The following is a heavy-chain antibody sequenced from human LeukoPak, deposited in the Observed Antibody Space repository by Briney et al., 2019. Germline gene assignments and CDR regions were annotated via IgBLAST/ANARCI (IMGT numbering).Heavy chain of an antibody. J-gene: IGHJ3*02. CDR1: GYTFTAYY. CDR3: ARAGSYYDAFDI. D-gene: IGHD1-26*01. CDR2: ITPNSGGT. Sequence: ASVKVSCKASGYTFTAYYMHWVRQAPGQGLEWMGWITPNSGGTKYAQRFQGRVTMTRDTSISTAYMELSGLRSDDTAVYYCARAGSYYDAFDIWGQGTMVTVSS. V-gene: IGHV1-2*02.